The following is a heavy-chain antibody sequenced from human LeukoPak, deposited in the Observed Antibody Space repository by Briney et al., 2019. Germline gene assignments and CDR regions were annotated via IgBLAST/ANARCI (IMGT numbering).Heavy chain of an antibody. D-gene: IGHD6-6*01. J-gene: IGHJ5*02. CDR1: GGSISSGDYY. CDR3: ARDPYSSSYNWFDP. V-gene: IGHV4-30-4*08. Sequence: SETLSFTCTVSGGSISSGDYYWSWIRQPPGKGLEWIGYIYYSGSTYYNPSLKSRVAISVDTSKNQFSLKLSSVTAADTAVYYCARDPYSSSYNWFDPWGQGTLVTVSS. CDR2: IYYSGST.